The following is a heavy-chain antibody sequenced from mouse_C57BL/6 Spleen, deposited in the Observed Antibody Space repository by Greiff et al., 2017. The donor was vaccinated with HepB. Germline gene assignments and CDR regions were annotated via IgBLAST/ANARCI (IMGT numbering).Heavy chain of an antibody. V-gene: IGHV5-4*01. J-gene: IGHJ2*01. CDR2: ISDGGSYT. CDR1: GFTFSSYA. CDR3: ARDAYGSSYYFDY. D-gene: IGHD1-1*01. Sequence: DVHLVESGGGLVKPGGSLKLSCAASGFTFSSYAMSWVRQTPEKRLEWVATISDGGSYTYYPDNVKGRFTISRDNAKNNLYLQMSHLKSEDTAMYYCARDAYGSSYYFDYWGQGTTLTVSS.